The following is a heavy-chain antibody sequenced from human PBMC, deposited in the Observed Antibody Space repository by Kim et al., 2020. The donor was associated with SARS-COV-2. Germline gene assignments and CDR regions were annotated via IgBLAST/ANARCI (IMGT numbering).Heavy chain of an antibody. CDR1: GGSISSSSYY. Sequence: SETLSLTCTVSGGSISSSSYYWGWIRQPPGKGLEWIGSIYYSGSTYYNPSLKSRVTISVDTSKNQFSLKLSSVTAADTAVYYCARHRRIAAAGIPDYWGQGTLVTVSS. CDR2: IYYSGST. D-gene: IGHD6-13*01. V-gene: IGHV4-39*01. CDR3: ARHRRIAAAGIPDY. J-gene: IGHJ4*02.